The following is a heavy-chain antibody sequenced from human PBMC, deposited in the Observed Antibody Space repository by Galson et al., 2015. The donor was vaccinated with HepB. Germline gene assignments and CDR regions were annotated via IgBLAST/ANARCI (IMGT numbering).Heavy chain of an antibody. CDR2: ISSSSSTI. CDR3: ARATYYYDSSGYYGVRYYYGMDV. D-gene: IGHD3-22*01. J-gene: IGHJ6*02. CDR1: GFTSSSYS. Sequence: SLRLSCAASGFTSSSYSMNWVRQAPGKGLEWVSYISSSSSTIYYADSVKGRFTISRDNAKNSLYLQMNSLRDEDTAVYYCARATYYYDSSGYYGVRYYYGMDVWGQGTTVTVSS. V-gene: IGHV3-48*02.